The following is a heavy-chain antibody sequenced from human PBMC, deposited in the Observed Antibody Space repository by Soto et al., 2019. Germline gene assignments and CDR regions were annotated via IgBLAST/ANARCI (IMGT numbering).Heavy chain of an antibody. V-gene: IGHV3-11*01. CDR1: GFTFSDYY. CDR2: IGTSGNTI. Sequence: GGSLRLSCAASGFTFSDYYMSWIRQAPGKGLEWVSYIGTSGNTIYYGDSVKGRLTISRDNAKNSLYLQMNSLRVEDTAVYYCARGHYGLDVWGQGTTVTVSS. J-gene: IGHJ6*02. CDR3: ARGHYGLDV.